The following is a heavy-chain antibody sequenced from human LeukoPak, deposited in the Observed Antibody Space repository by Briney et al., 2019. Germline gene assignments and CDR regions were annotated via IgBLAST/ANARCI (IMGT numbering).Heavy chain of an antibody. V-gene: IGHV3-21*01. CDR2: ISSSSSYI. Sequence: PGGSLRLSCAASGFTFSSYAMSWVRQAPGKGLEWVSSISSSSSYIYYADSVKGRFTISRDNAKNSLYLQMNSLRAEDTAVYYCARVRGRLGEFPGQVWGQGTLVTVSS. CDR3: ARVRGRLGEFPGQV. CDR1: GFTFSSYA. D-gene: IGHD3-16*01. J-gene: IGHJ4*02.